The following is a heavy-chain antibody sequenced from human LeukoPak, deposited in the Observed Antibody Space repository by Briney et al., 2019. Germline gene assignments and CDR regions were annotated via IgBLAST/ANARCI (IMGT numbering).Heavy chain of an antibody. CDR2: ITWNDDTT. Sequence: PGGSLRLSCVASGFTFDDYAMHWVRQTPEKGLEWVSGITWNDDTTGYADSAKGRFTISRDNAKKSVFLQMDSLRPDDTAKYYCVKDKGCCNFHWFDAWGQGSLVAVSS. CDR1: GFTFDDYA. CDR3: VKDKGCCNFHWFDA. V-gene: IGHV3-9*01. J-gene: IGHJ5*02. D-gene: IGHD2/OR15-2a*01.